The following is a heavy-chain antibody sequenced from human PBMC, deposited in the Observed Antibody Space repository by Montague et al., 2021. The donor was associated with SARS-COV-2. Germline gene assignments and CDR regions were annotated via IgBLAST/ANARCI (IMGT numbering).Heavy chain of an antibody. V-gene: IGHV3-48*04. D-gene: IGHD6-6*01. Sequence: SLRLSCAASGFTFSNYSVNWVRQAPGKGLEWISYISSSTNIIYYADSVKGRFTISRDNARNSLYLQMNSLGVDDTAVYYCAKDLVLRAARPDALDVWGQGTVVTVSS. J-gene: IGHJ3*01. CDR2: ISSSTNII. CDR3: AKDLVLRAARPDALDV. CDR1: GFTFSNYS.